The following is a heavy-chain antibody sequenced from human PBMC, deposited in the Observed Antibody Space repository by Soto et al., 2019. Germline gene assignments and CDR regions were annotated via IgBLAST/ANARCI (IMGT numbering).Heavy chain of an antibody. D-gene: IGHD2-2*03. J-gene: IGHJ4*02. CDR2: INSDGSST. Sequence: EVQLVESGGGLVQPGGSLRLSCAASGFTFSPNWMHWVRQAPGKGLVWVSRINSDGSSTSYAESVKGRFTISRDNAKNTRYLQMNSLRAEDTAVYFCARVALDSGPYYCDYWGQGTLVTVSS. CDR1: GFTFSPNW. V-gene: IGHV3-74*01. CDR3: ARVALDSGPYYCDY.